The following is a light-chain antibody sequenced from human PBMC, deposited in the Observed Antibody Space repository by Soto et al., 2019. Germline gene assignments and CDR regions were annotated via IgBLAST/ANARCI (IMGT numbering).Light chain of an antibody. CDR3: QQYHSYYPWT. V-gene: IGKV1-5*01. CDR2: DAS. J-gene: IGKJ1*01. CDR1: QSISSW. Sequence: DIQMTQSPSTLSASVGDRLTITCRASQSISSWLAWYQQTPGKPPKLLIYDASSLESGVPSRFSGSGSGTDFSLTITSLQPDDSATYYCQQYHSYYPWTFGQGTKV.